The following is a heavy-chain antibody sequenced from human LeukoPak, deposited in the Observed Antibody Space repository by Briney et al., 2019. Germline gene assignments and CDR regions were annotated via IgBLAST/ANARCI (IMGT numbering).Heavy chain of an antibody. D-gene: IGHD3-3*01. V-gene: IGHV4-30-2*01. CDR3: ARDPGKLRDGNFGVVTGAYDY. Sequence: PSETLSLTCTVSGGSISSGGYYWSWIRQPPGKGLEWIGYIYHSGSTYYNPSLKSRVTISVDRSKNQFSLKLSSVTAADTAVYYCARDPGKLRDGNFGVVTGAYDYWGQGTLVTVSS. CDR2: IYHSGST. J-gene: IGHJ4*02. CDR1: GGSISSGGYY.